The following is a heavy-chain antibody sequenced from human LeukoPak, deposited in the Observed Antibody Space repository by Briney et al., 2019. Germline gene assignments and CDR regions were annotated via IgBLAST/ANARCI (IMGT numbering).Heavy chain of an antibody. V-gene: IGHV4-59*01. J-gene: IGHJ5*02. CDR1: GGSISSYY. CDR3: ARDLRAGSGPEIRFDP. CDR2: IYYSGST. D-gene: IGHD6-19*01. Sequence: SETLSLTCTVSGGSISSYYWSWIRQPPGKGLGWIRYIYYSGSTNYNPSLKSRVTISVDTSKNQFSLKLSSVTAADTAVYYCARDLRAGSGPEIRFDPWGQGTLVTVPS.